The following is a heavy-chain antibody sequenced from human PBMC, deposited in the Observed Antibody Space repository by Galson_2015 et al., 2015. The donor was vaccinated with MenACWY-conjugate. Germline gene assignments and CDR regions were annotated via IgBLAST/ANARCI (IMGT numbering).Heavy chain of an antibody. J-gene: IGHJ3*01. CDR2: IWYDGSNK. Sequence: SLRLSCAASGFTFSSYGMHWVRQAPGKGLEWVAVIWYDGSNKYYADSVKGRFTISRDNSKNTLYLQMNSLRAEDTAIYYCARDPTYAVAVGPDAFDFWAKGHWSPSLQ. CDR1: GFTFSSYG. D-gene: IGHD6-19*01. CDR3: ARDPTYAVAVGPDAFDF. V-gene: IGHV3-33*01.